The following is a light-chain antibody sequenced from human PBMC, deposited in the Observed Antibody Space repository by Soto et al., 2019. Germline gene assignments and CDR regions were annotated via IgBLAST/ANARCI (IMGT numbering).Light chain of an antibody. CDR2: SND. Sequence: QSVLTQPPSASGTPGPRVTISCSGSSSNIGSNAVNWYQQLPGTAPKLLIYSNDQRPSGVPDRFSGSKSGTSASLAISGLQSDDEADYYCAAWDDSLNGLVFGGGTKLTVL. CDR3: AAWDDSLNGLV. CDR1: SSNIGSNA. V-gene: IGLV1-44*01. J-gene: IGLJ2*01.